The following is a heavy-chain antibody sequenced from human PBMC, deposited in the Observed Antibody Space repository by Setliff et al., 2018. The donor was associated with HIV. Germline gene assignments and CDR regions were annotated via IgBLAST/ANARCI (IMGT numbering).Heavy chain of an antibody. Sequence: PGGSLRLSCRGFRTTFSGYGLNWVRQAPGKGLEWVAVISFDGSSKYYADSVKGRFTISRDNSEGTLYLKANSLRAEDTAIYYCARLLRGGGDYFDYWGQGTLVTVSS. CDR1: RTTFSGYG. CDR2: ISFDGSSK. D-gene: IGHD3-10*01. V-gene: IGHV3-33*08. J-gene: IGHJ4*02. CDR3: ARLLRGGGDYFDY.